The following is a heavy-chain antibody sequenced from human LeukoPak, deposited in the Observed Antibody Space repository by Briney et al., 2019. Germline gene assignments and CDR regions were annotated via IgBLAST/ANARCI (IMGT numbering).Heavy chain of an antibody. J-gene: IGHJ4*02. V-gene: IGHV1-18*01. D-gene: IGHD3-16*01. CDR3: AREGLGELTLNY. CDR1: GYTFTSFG. CDR2: ISTYNGDT. Sequence: ASVKVSCKASGYTFTSFGISWVRQAPGQGLEWMGWISTYNGDTNYAQKLQGRVTMTTDTSTNTAYMELRSLRSDDTAVYYCAREGLGELTLNYWGQGTLVTVSS.